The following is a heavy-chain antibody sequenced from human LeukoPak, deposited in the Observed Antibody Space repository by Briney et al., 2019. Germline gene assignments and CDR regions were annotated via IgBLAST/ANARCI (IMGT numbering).Heavy chain of an antibody. Sequence: SETLSLTCAVYGGSFSGYYWSWIRQPPGKGLEWIGEINHSGSTNYNPSLKSRVTISVDTSKNQFSLKLSSVTAADTAVYYCARHPFATPFDHWGRGTLGTVSS. J-gene: IGHJ4*01. V-gene: IGHV4-34*01. CDR2: INHSGST. CDR3: ARHPFATPFDH. D-gene: IGHD2-15*01. CDR1: GGSFSGYY.